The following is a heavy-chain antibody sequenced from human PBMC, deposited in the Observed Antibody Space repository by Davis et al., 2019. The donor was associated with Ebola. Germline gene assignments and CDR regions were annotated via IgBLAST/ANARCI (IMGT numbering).Heavy chain of an antibody. J-gene: IGHJ4*02. CDR2: ISNDGNIK. CDR1: GFTFSSYA. CDR3: ARDMDVWGNYRFDHFDY. D-gene: IGHD3-16*02. Sequence: GGSLRLSCAASGFTFSSYAMHWVRQAPGKGLEWVAVISNDGNIKYYADSVKGRFTISRDNSENTLYLQMNSLRAEDTALYYCARDMDVWGNYRFDHFDYWGQGTLVTVSS. V-gene: IGHV3-30*04.